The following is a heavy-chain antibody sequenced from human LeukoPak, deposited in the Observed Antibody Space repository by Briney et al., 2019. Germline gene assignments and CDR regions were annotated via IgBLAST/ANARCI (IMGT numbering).Heavy chain of an antibody. CDR2: INTDGSTT. V-gene: IGHV3-74*01. Sequence: GGSLRLSCAASGFTFSNYWMHWVRQAPGKGLVWVSRINTDGSTTNYADAVKGRFTISRDNAKNTLYLQMNSLRAEDTAVYYCARAGRQCSSTSCYVYYYGMDVWGQGTTVTVSS. J-gene: IGHJ6*02. D-gene: IGHD2-2*01. CDR3: ARAGRQCSSTSCYVYYYGMDV. CDR1: GFTFSNYW.